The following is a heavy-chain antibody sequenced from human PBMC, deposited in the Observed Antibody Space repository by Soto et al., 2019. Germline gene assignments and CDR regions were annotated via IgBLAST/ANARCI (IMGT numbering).Heavy chain of an antibody. J-gene: IGHJ4*02. CDR2: MNPNSGNT. D-gene: IGHD5-12*01. V-gene: IGHV1-8*01. CDR3: ARAEYSGYVYDY. CDR1: GYTFTSYD. Sequence: QVQLVQSGAEVKKPGASVKVSCKASGYTFTSYDINWGRQATGQGLEWMGWMNPNSGNTGYAQKFQGRVTMTRNTSISTAYMELSTLRSEDTAVYYCARAEYSGYVYDYWGQGTLVTVSS.